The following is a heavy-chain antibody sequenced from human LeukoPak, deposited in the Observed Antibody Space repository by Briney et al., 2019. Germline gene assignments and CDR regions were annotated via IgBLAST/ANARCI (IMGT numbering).Heavy chain of an antibody. CDR1: GYTFTSYA. V-gene: IGHV7-4-1*02. D-gene: IGHD3-10*01. CDR2: INTNTGYP. J-gene: IGHJ6*02. Sequence: GASVTVSCKASGYTFTSYAMNWVRQAPGQGLEWMGWINTNTGYPTYAQGFTGRFVFSLDTSVSTAYLQISSLKAEDTAVYYCARAVSVFSGGSQGYYYGMDVWGQGTTVTVSS. CDR3: ARAVSVFSGGSQGYYYGMDV.